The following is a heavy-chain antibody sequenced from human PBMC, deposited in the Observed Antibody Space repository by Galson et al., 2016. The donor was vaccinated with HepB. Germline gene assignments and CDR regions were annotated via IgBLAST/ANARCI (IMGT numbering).Heavy chain of an antibody. CDR3: ARRTSYGSGTYGGAFDI. V-gene: IGHV5-51*01. CDR2: IYPGDSDS. Sequence: QSGAEVKKPGESLKISCTGSGYRFTGYWIAWVRQMPGKGLEWMGMIYPGDSDSRYRPSFQGQVIFSADKSIATAYLQWRSVKASDSAIYYCARRTSYGSGTYGGAFDIWGQGTMVTVSS. D-gene: IGHD3-10*01. J-gene: IGHJ3*02. CDR1: GYRFTGYW.